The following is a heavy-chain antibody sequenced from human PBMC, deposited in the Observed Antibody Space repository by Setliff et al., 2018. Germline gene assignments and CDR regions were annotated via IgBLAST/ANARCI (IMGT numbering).Heavy chain of an antibody. CDR2: TSVSGTYI. CDR3: ARDKDKDFDF. V-gene: IGHV3-11*05. Sequence: GGSLRLSCEASGFSFREYYMSWIRQAPGKGLEWVSYTSVSGTYIDYADSVKGRFTISRDNAKNTLYLQMSRLGVEDTAVYYCARDKDKDFDFWGQGTLVTVSS. CDR1: GFSFREYY. J-gene: IGHJ4*02.